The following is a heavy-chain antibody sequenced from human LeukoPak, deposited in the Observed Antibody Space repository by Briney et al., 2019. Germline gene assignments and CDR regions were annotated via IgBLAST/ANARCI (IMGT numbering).Heavy chain of an antibody. D-gene: IGHD1-26*01. CDR1: GGSISSSSYY. V-gene: IGHV4-39*07. CDR2: IYYSGST. J-gene: IGHJ4*02. CDR3: ARKVGVTEFDY. Sequence: PSETLSLTCTVSGGSISSSSYYWGWIRQPPGKGLEWIGSIYYSGSTYYNPSLKSRVTISVDTSKNQFSLKLSSVTAADTAVYYCARKVGVTEFDYWGQGTLVTVSS.